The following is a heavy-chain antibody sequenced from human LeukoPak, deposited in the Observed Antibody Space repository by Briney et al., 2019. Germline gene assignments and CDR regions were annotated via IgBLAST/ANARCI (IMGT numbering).Heavy chain of an antibody. Sequence: GGSLRLSCAASGFTFSSYAMHWVRQAPGKGLEWVAVISYDVSNKYYADSVKGRFTISRDNSKNTLYLQMNSLRAEDTAVYYCARNGNYGDYDLTFFDYWGQGTLVTVSS. D-gene: IGHD4-17*01. CDR3: ARNGNYGDYDLTFFDY. J-gene: IGHJ4*02. V-gene: IGHV3-30-3*01. CDR1: GFTFSSYA. CDR2: ISYDVSNK.